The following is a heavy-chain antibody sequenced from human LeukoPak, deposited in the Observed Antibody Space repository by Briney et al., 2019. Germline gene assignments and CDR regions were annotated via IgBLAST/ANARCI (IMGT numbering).Heavy chain of an antibody. CDR1: GYTFTSYW. D-gene: IGHD6-25*01. CDR3: ARQLRDPPAAYNWFDP. V-gene: IGHV5-51*01. CDR2: IYPGDSNI. J-gene: IGHJ5*02. Sequence: GESLKISCKGSGYTFTSYWIGWVRQTPGKGLEWMGIIYPGDSNIRYSPSFQGQVTISADKSISTAYLQWSSLKASDTAMYYCARQLRDPPAAYNWFDPWGQGTLVIVSS.